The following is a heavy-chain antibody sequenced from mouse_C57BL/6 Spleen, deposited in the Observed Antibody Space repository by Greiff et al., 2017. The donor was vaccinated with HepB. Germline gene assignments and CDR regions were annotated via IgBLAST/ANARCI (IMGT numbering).Heavy chain of an antibody. CDR1: GYTFTDYN. Sequence: EVQLQQSGPELVKPGASVKIPCKASGYTFTDYNMDWVKQSHGKSLEWIGDINPNNGGTIYNQKFKGKATLTVDKSSSTAYMGLRSLTSEDTAVYYCARLYDGFYYLDDWGQGTTLTVSS. CDR3: ARLYDGFYYLDD. D-gene: IGHD2-3*01. J-gene: IGHJ2*01. CDR2: INPNNGGT. V-gene: IGHV1-18*01.